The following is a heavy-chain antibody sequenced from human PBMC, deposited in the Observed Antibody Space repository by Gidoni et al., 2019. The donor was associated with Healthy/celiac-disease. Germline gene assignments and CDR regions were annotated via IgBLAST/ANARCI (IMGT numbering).Heavy chain of an antibody. CDR1: GFTFSSYA. Sequence: QVQLVESGGGVVQPGRSLRLSCAASGFTFSSYAMHWVRQAPGKGLEWVAVISYDGSNKYYADSVKGRFTISRDNSKNTLYLQMNSLRAEDTAVYYCAKGLGIVGNFDYWGQGTLVTVSS. J-gene: IGHJ4*02. D-gene: IGHD2-15*01. CDR3: AKGLGIVGNFDY. CDR2: ISYDGSNK. V-gene: IGHV3-30-3*01.